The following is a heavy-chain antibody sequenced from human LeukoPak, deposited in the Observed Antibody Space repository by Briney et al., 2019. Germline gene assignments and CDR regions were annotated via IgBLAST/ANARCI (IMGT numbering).Heavy chain of an antibody. CDR3: ARSRKGSGWYEFHDY. V-gene: IGHV1-69*13. Sequence: VASVKVSCKASGGTFSSYAISWVRQAPGQGLEWMGGIIPIFGTANYARKFQGRVTITADESTSTAYMELSSLRSDDTAVYYCARSRKGSGWYEFHDYWGQGTLVTVSS. CDR2: IIPIFGTA. J-gene: IGHJ4*02. D-gene: IGHD6-19*01. CDR1: GGTFSSYA.